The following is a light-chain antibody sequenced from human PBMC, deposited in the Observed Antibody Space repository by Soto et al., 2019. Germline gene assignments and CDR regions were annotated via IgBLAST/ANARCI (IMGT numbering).Light chain of an antibody. CDR2: AAS. CDR3: QQANSFPWT. J-gene: IGKJ1*01. CDR1: QGISRW. Sequence: DIQMTQSPSSVSASVGDRVTITCRASQGISRWLAWYQQKPGKAPNLLIYAASSLQGGVPSRFSGSGSGTDVTLTISSLQPEDVATYYCQQANSFPWTFGQGTKVEIK. V-gene: IGKV1-12*02.